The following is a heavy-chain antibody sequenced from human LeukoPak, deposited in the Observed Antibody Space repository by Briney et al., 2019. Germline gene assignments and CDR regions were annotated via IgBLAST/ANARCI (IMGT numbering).Heavy chain of an antibody. CDR3: AREGAAAHFFY. V-gene: IGHV4-34*01. D-gene: IGHD6-13*01. Sequence: PSETLSLTCTVYGGSFSGNYWSWIRQPPGKGLEWIGEINDSGSANYNLSLKSRATFSMDAPKRQFSLKLISVTAADTAVYYCAREGAAAHFFYWGQGTLVTVSS. CDR1: GGSFSGNY. CDR2: INDSGSA. J-gene: IGHJ4*02.